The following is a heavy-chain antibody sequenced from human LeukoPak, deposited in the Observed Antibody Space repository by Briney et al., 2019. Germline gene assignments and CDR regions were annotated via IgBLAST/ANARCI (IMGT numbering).Heavy chain of an antibody. V-gene: IGHV4-59*13. J-gene: IGHJ5*02. CDR2: MYYGGSP. CDR3: VTGRYSYGWYDH. CDR1: GGSISSFY. Sequence: SETLSLTCTVSGGSISSFYWSWIRQPPGKGLEWIGYMYYGGSPNYNPSLKSRVITSLDTSKNQFSLKLNSVTTAATAVYYCVTGRYSYGWYDHWGQGILVTVSS. D-gene: IGHD1-26*01.